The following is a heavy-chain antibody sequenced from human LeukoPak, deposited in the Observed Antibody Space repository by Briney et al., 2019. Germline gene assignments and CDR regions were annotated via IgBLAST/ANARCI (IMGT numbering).Heavy chain of an antibody. J-gene: IGHJ5*02. CDR3: ALIRGYCRT. CDR2: IYYSGTT. CDR1: GASINTYY. D-gene: IGHD2-15*01. Sequence: SETLSLTCTVSGASINTYYWSWIRQPPGKGLEWIGYIYYSGTTSYNPSLKTRVTISIDTSKNQFSLKPSSVTAADTAVYYCALIRGYCRTWGQGTLVTVPS. V-gene: IGHV4-59*01.